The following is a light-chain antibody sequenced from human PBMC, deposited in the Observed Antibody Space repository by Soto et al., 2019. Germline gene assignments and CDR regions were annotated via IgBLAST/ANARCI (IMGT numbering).Light chain of an antibody. V-gene: IGKV1-5*01. CDR1: ESIRTW. Sequence: DIQMTQSPSTLSASIGDRVTLACRASESIRTWLAWYQHKPGKAPKFLIYDASSLESGVPSRFSGSGYGTEFTLTINRLQPDDSATYYCQQYDSFSVWTFGQGTKVDIK. CDR3: QQYDSFSVWT. CDR2: DAS. J-gene: IGKJ1*01.